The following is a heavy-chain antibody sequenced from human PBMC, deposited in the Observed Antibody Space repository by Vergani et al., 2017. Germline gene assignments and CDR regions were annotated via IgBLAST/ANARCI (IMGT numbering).Heavy chain of an antibody. Sequence: QVQLVESGGGVVQPGRSLRLSCAASGFTFSSYSMHWVRQAPGKGLEWVAVIWDDGSNKYYADSVKGRFTISRDNSKNTLYLQMNSLRAEDTAVYYCARSFEGYGDYTEYWGQGTLVTVSS. J-gene: IGHJ4*02. CDR3: ARSFEGYGDYTEY. CDR1: GFTFSSYS. V-gene: IGHV3-33*01. D-gene: IGHD4-17*01. CDR2: IWDDGSNK.